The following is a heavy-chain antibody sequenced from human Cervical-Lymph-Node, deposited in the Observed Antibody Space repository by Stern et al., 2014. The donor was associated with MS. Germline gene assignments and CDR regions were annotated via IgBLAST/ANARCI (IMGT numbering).Heavy chain of an antibody. D-gene: IGHD6-6*01. CDR3: VSEEGSSSSLWFDP. CDR1: GGTFSNSA. CDR2: IIPKFGPA. Sequence: QVQLVQSGAEVKKPGSSVKVSCKASGGTFSNSAISWVRQAPGQGLEWMGGIIPKFGPAKYAQNFQGRVTITADDSTSTVYMQLSSLRSEDTAVFYCVSEEGSSSSLWFDPWGQGTLVTVSS. J-gene: IGHJ5*02. V-gene: IGHV1-69*01.